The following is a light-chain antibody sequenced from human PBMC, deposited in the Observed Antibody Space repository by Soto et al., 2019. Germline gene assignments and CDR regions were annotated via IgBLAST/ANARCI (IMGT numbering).Light chain of an antibody. V-gene: IGLV2-8*01. J-gene: IGLJ1*01. CDR1: SSDVGGYNV. CDR3: SSYAGSNNYV. CDR2: EVS. Sequence: QSALTQPPSASGSPGQSVTISCTGTSSDVGGYNVVSWYQQHPGKAPKLMIYEVSKRPSGVPDRFSGSKSGNTASLTVSGLQAEDEYDYYCSSYAGSNNYVFGTGTKVTVL.